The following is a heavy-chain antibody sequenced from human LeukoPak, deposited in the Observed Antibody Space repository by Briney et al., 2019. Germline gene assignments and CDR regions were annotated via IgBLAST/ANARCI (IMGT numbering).Heavy chain of an antibody. CDR1: GGTFSSYA. Sequence: SVKVSCKASGGTFSSYAISWVRQAPGQGLEWMGKIIPFFGTANYAQKFQGRVTITTDGSTSTAYMELSSLRSDDTAVYYCARRETLGYCTGGSCYSAFDIWGQGTMVTVSS. CDR2: IIPFFGTA. CDR3: ARRETLGYCTGGSCYSAFDI. D-gene: IGHD2-15*01. J-gene: IGHJ3*02. V-gene: IGHV1-69*05.